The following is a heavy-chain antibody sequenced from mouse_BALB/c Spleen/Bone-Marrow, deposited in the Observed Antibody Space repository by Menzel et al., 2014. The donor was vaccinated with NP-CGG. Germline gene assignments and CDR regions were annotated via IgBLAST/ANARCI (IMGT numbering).Heavy chain of an antibody. Sequence: EVQLQQSGPELVKPGASVKISCKASGYTFTDYNMHWVKQSHGKSLEWIGYIYPYNGGAGYNQKFKSKATLTVDNSSSTAYMGLRSLTSDDSAVYYCARSYGNYDAWFAHWGQGTLVTVSA. CDR2: IYPYNGGA. CDR3: ARSYGNYDAWFAH. V-gene: IGHV1S29*02. J-gene: IGHJ3*01. CDR1: GYTFTDYN. D-gene: IGHD2-1*01.